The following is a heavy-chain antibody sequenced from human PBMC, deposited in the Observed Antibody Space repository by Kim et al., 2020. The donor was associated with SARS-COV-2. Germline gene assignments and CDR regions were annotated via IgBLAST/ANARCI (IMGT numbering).Heavy chain of an antibody. CDR3: GTLNLLPYNGIDV. V-gene: IGHV3-30*04. J-gene: IGHJ6*02. Sequence: GGSLRLSCAASGFTFSNYAMHWVRQAPGKGLEWVAVISSDGYYKYYTDSVKGRFSISRDNSKNTLYLQMNSLRAEDTAVYYCGTLNLLPYNGIDVWGQGTTVTVSS. CDR2: ISSDGYYK. D-gene: IGHD3-22*01. CDR1: GFTFSNYA.